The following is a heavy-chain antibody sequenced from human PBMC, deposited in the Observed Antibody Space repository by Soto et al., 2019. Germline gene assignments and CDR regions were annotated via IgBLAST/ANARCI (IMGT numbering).Heavy chain of an antibody. J-gene: IGHJ4*02. V-gene: IGHV3-30*03. Sequence: GXSLRLSCAASGFTFSSYGMHWVRQAPGKGLEWVAGISNDGSNKYYADSVKGRFTISRDNAKNTLYLQMNSLRAEDTAVYYCARGRDYSNYWESSHPPPDYWGQGTLVXVPQ. CDR3: ARGRDYSNYWESSHPPPDY. CDR1: GFTFSSYG. CDR2: ISNDGSNK. D-gene: IGHD4-4*01.